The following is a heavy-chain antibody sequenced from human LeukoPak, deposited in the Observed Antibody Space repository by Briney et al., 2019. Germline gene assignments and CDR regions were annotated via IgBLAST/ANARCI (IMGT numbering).Heavy chain of an antibody. D-gene: IGHD6-13*01. J-gene: IGHJ4*02. CDR1: GDSVSRSNYY. CDR2: IYSSGNT. CDR3: ARRYGSSWYVDY. V-gene: IGHV4-39*01. Sequence: PSETLSLTCTVSGDSVSRSNYYWDWTRQPPGKGLEWLGSIYSSGNTYYNPSLKSRVTISVDTSKNQFSLKLSSVTAADTAVYYCARRYGSSWYVDYWGQGTLVTVSS.